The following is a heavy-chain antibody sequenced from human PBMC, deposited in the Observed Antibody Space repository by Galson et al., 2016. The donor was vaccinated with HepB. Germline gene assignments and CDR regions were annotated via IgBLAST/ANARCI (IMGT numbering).Heavy chain of an antibody. CDR1: GFTFSIHA. J-gene: IGHJ4*02. CDR3: ARDDYYGSGIVEY. CDR2: ISGSGGHT. V-gene: IGHV3-23*01. Sequence: SLRLSCAASGFTFSIHAMSWVRQAPGKGLEWVSGISGSGGHTYYADSVRGRFTISTDNSKNTVYLEMISLRTEDTAVYYCARDDYYGSGIVEYWGQGTLVTVSS. D-gene: IGHD3-10*01.